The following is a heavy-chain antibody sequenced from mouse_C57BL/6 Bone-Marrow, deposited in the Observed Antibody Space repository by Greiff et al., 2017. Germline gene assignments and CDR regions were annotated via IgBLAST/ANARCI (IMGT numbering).Heavy chain of an antibody. CDR2: IYPGDGDT. J-gene: IGHJ4*01. CDR3: ARIGSYHYYAMDY. Sequence: QVQLQQSGPELVKPGASVKISCKASGYAFSSSWMNWVKQRPGKGLEWIGRIYPGDGDTNYNGKFKGKATLTADKSSSTAYMQLSSLTSEDSAVYFCARIGSYHYYAMDYWGQGTSVTVSS. V-gene: IGHV1-82*01. D-gene: IGHD1-1*02. CDR1: GYAFSSSW.